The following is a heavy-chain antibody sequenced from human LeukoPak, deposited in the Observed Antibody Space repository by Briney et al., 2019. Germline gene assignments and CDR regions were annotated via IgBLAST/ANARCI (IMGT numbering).Heavy chain of an antibody. J-gene: IGHJ2*01. D-gene: IGHD7-27*01. CDR3: ARELVSLGTGYFDL. CDR1: GFNVSSNY. V-gene: IGHV3-53*01. CDR2: SYTGGSA. Sequence: GGSLRLSCAASGFNVSSNYIHWVRQAPGKGLEWISVSYTGGSAYYADSVKGRFTISRDNSKNAFYLQMHSLSAGDTAVYYCARELVSLGTGYFDLWGRGTLVTVSS.